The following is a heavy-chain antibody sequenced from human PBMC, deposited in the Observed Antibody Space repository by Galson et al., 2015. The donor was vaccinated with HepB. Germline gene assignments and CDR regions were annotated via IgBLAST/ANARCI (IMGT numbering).Heavy chain of an antibody. CDR1: GYSFTSYW. CDR2: IDPSDSYT. Sequence: QSGAEVKKPGESLRISCKGSGYSFTSYWISWVRQMPGKGLEWMGRIDPSDSYTNYSPSFQGHVTISADKSISTAYLQWSSLKASDTAMYYCARDYDILTGYHRGTFDPWGQGTLVTVSS. V-gene: IGHV5-10-1*01. J-gene: IGHJ5*02. CDR3: ARDYDILTGYHRGTFDP. D-gene: IGHD3-9*01.